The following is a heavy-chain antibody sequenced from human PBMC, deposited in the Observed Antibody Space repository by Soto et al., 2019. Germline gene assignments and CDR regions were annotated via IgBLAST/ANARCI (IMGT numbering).Heavy chain of an antibody. CDR1: GGSISSGCYS. Sequence: QLQLQESGSGLVKPSQTLSLTCAVSGGSISSGCYSWTWLRQPPGKDLEWIGYICHSGSTYYNPSNTRRFPIAVDLPKLRFTLVLRSVRAADTAVYYYAREGGSGSPVWYFNVWGRRTLGTVSS. CDR3: AREGGSGSPVWYFNV. J-gene: IGHJ2*01. D-gene: IGHD1-26*01. CDR2: ICHSGST. V-gene: IGHV4-30-2*01.